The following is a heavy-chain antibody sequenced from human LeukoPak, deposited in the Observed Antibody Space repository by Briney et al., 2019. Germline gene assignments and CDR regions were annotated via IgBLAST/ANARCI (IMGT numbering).Heavy chain of an antibody. Sequence: GGSLRLSCTASGFTFTSYDMSWVRQAPGQGLEWISAISPSAGSTYYADSVKGRFTISRDNSKNTLYLQMNSLRAEDTAVYYCAKDQGDVSSSGYYHYYYYGMDVWGQGTTVTVSS. CDR3: AKDQGDVSSSGYYHYYYYGMDV. D-gene: IGHD3-22*01. J-gene: IGHJ6*02. CDR1: GFTFTSYD. V-gene: IGHV3-23*01. CDR2: ISPSAGST.